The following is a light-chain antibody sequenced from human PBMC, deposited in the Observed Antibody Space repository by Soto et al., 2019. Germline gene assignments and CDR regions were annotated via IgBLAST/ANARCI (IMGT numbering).Light chain of an antibody. V-gene: IGLV1-44*01. Sequence: QPVLTQPPSASGTPGQRVTMSCSGTSSNIGSSAVSWYQQLPGTAPKLLIYSSNQRPSGVPDRFSGSKTGTSASLAISGLQSEDEADYYCAAWDDSLTGVVFGGGTKVTVL. J-gene: IGLJ2*01. CDR1: SSNIGSSA. CDR3: AAWDDSLTGVV. CDR2: SSN.